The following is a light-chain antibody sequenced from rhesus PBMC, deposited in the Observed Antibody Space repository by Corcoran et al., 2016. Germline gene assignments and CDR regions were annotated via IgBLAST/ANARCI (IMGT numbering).Light chain of an antibody. CDR3: QQYSSSPYS. J-gene: IGKJ2*01. Sequence: DIQMSQSPSSLSASVGDTVTFTCRASQGISSYLAWYQQRPGKAPKPLIYYAANLESGVPSRFSGSGSGTKFTLTIGSLQPEDFASYFCQQYSSSPYSFGQGTKVEIK. V-gene: IGKV1-37*01. CDR2: YAA. CDR1: QGISSY.